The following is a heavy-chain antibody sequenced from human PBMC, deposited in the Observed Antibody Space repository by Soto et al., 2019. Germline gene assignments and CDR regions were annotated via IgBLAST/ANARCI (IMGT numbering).Heavy chain of an antibody. CDR3: ARDGRGYCSGGSCAPGPYYYYGMDV. V-gene: IGHV4-4*07. D-gene: IGHD2-15*01. CDR1: GGSISSYY. J-gene: IGHJ6*02. CDR2: IYTSGST. Sequence: SETLSLTCTVSGGSISSYYWSWIRQPAGKGLEWIGRIYTSGSTNYNPSLKSRVAMSVDTSKNQFSLKLSSVTAADTAVYYCARDGRGYCSGGSCAPGPYYYYGMDVWGQGTTVT.